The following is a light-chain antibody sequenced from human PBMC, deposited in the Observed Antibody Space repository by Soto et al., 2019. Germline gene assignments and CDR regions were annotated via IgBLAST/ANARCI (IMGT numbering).Light chain of an antibody. V-gene: IGKV1-39*01. J-gene: IGKJ5*01. CDR1: QSISSY. Sequence: DLQMTQSPSSLSASVGDRVTIACRASQSISSYLSWYQHKPGKAPKLLIYAASNLQSGVPSRFSGSGSGTDFTLTISSLQPEDFATYYCQQSYSTLITFGQGTRLEIK. CDR2: AAS. CDR3: QQSYSTLIT.